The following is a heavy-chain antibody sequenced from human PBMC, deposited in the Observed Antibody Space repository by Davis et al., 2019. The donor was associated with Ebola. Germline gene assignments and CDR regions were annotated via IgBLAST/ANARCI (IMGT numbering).Heavy chain of an antibody. D-gene: IGHD3-10*01. V-gene: IGHV4-34*01. CDR3: ARSDYGSGNYMWGRNYYYYYGMDV. CDR2: IHHSGST. Sequence: ESLKISCAASGFTFSSYRMIWVRQPPGKGLEWIGEIHHSGSTKYSPSLKSRVTMSIDTSKNQFSLKMSSVTAADTAVYYCARSDYGSGNYMWGRNYYYYYGMDVWGQGTPVTVSS. J-gene: IGHJ6*02. CDR1: GFTFSSYR.